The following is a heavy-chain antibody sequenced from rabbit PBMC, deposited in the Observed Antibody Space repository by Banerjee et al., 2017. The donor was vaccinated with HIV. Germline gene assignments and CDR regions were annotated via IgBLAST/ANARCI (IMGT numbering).Heavy chain of an antibody. V-gene: IGHV1S40*01. CDR1: EFSFSSDYD. CDR2: INTSSGNT. D-gene: IGHD1-1*01. CDR3: ARSADLTYYHL. Sequence: QSLEESGGGLVKPGASLTLTCKASEFSFSSDYDICWVRQAPGKGLEWIACINTSSGNTVYATWAKGRFTISKTSWTTVTLQMTSLTAADTAIYFCARSADLTYYHLWGPGTLVTVS. J-gene: IGHJ4*01.